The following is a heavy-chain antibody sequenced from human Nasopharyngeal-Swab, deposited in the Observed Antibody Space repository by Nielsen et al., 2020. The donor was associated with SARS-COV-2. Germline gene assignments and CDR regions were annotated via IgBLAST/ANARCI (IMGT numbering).Heavy chain of an antibody. CDR3: ARWTLGYCTAGNCLNWFDP. CDR2: ISYTGST. D-gene: IGHD2-15*01. V-gene: IGHV4-59*01. J-gene: IGHJ5*02. Sequence: SETLSLTCTVSGASISSDYWTWIRQPPGKTLEWIGHISYTGSTSYNPSLRSRVTISLDRSKNQISLNLSSVTAADTAVYYCARWTLGYCTAGNCLNWFDPWGQGALLTVSS. CDR1: GASISSDY.